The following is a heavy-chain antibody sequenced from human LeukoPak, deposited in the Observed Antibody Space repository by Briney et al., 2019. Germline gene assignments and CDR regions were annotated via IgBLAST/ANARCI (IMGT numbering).Heavy chain of an antibody. Sequence: PGGSLRLSCAASGFTFSSYWMSRVRQAPGKGLEWVANIKKDGSDKYYVDSVKGRFTISRDNAETSLYLQMNSLRAEDTAVYYCARDLSGVTGYTYGRGIDYWGQGTLVTVSS. CDR1: GFTFSSYW. V-gene: IGHV3-7*01. D-gene: IGHD5-18*01. CDR3: ARDLSGVTGYTYGRGIDY. J-gene: IGHJ4*02. CDR2: IKKDGSDK.